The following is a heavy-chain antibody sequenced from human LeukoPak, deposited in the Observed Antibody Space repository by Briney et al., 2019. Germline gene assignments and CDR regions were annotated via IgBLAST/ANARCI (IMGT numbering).Heavy chain of an antibody. V-gene: IGHV1-18*01. CDR1: GYTFTSYG. J-gene: IGHJ4*02. CDR2: ISAYNGNT. CDR3: AREADYGDYEELGYFDY. D-gene: IGHD4-17*01. Sequence: ASVKVSCKASGYTFTSYGISWVRQAPGQGLEWMGWISAYNGNTNYAQKLQGRVTMTTDTSTSTAYMELRSLRSDDTAVYYCAREADYGDYEELGYFDYWGQGTLVTVSS.